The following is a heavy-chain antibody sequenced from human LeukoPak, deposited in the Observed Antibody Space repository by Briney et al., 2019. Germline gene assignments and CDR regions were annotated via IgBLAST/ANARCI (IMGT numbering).Heavy chain of an antibody. D-gene: IGHD6-13*01. CDR2: ISSSRSYI. CDR3: ARYAAGTGSYFDY. Sequence: PGGSLRLSCAASGFTFSSSGMNWVRQAPGKGLEWVSYISSSRSYIYYADSVKGRFTIPRDNAKKSLYLQMNSLRAEDTAVYYCARYAAGTGSYFDYWGQGTLVTVSS. J-gene: IGHJ4*02. CDR1: GFTFSSSG. V-gene: IGHV3-21*01.